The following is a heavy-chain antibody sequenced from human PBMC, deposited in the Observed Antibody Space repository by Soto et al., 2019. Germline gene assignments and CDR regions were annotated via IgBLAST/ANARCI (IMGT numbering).Heavy chain of an antibody. CDR2: ISAYDDNT. J-gene: IGHJ6*02. Sequence: GASVKVSCKASGYRFTSYGISWVRQAPGQGPEWLGWISAYDDNTKYAQTLQGRVSMSTDTSTNTAYMELRSLRSDDTAMYYCARGGYYDSSGSRNYHYYGMNVWGQGTTVTVSS. D-gene: IGHD3-22*01. V-gene: IGHV1-18*01. CDR1: GYRFTSYG. CDR3: ARGGYYDSSGSRNYHYYGMNV.